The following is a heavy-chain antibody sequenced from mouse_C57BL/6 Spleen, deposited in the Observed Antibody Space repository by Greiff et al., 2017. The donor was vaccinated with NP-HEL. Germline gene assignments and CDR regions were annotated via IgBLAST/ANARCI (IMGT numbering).Heavy chain of an antibody. V-gene: IGHV5-16*01. CDR1: GFTFSDYY. CDR2: INYDGSST. D-gene: IGHD2-4*01. CDR3: ARGGAFYDYDVSGDY. J-gene: IGHJ2*01. Sequence: DVKLQESEGGLVQPGSSMKLSCTASGFTFSDYYMAWVRQVPEKGLEWVANINYDGSSTYYLDSLKSRFIISRDNATNILYLQMSSLKSEDTATYYCARGGAFYDYDVSGDYWGQGTTLTVSS.